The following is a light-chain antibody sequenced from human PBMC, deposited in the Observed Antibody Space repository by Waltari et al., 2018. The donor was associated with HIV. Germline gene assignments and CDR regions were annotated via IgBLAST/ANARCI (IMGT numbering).Light chain of an antibody. J-gene: IGLJ2*01. V-gene: IGLV3-21*02. CDR3: QVWDSSGDYPV. Sequence: SSVLTQSPSVSVAPGQTARIACGGKNIGSVSVYWYPQKAGQAPVLVVFSDYERPSGIPERFSGSNSGNTATLTISRVETGDEADYYCQVWDSSGDYPVFGGGTKVTVL. CDR2: SDY. CDR1: NIGSVS.